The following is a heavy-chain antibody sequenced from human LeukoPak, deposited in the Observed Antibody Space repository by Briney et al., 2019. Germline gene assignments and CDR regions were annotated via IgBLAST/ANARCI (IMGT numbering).Heavy chain of an antibody. CDR3: AKISTPIPAAGAMDN. Sequence: GGSLRLSCAASGFTFRSYAMSWVRQAPGQGLEWVSSISGGGGGTYYANSVKGRFTISRDNSKSRLYLQMNGLRAEDTAVYYCAKISTPIPAAGAMDNWGRGTLVTVSS. CDR2: ISGGGGGT. J-gene: IGHJ4*02. V-gene: IGHV3-23*01. CDR1: GFTFRSYA. D-gene: IGHD6-13*01.